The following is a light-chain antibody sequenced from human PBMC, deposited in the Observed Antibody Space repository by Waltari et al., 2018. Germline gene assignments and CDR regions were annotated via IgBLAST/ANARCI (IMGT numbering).Light chain of an antibody. CDR1: SSDIDNY. J-gene: IGLJ2*01. CDR2: EVS. V-gene: IGLV2-14*01. CDR3: SSYTSSSTYVG. Sequence: QSALTQPASVSGSPGQSITISCTGTSSDIDNYVSWYQQHPDKAPKLLIYEVSNRPAGVSNRFSGSKSGNTASLTISGLQAADEADYYCSSYTSSSTYVGFGGGTKLTVL.